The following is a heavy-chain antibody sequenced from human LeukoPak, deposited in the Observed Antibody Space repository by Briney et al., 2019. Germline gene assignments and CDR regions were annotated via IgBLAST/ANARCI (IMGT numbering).Heavy chain of an antibody. Sequence: PSETLSLTCAVSGYSISSGYYWGWIRQPPEKGLEWIGSIYHSGSTYYNPSLKSRVTISVDTSKNQFSLKLSSVTAADTAVYYCASLSGTTLSDAFDIWGQGTMVTVSS. J-gene: IGHJ3*02. CDR1: GYSISSGYY. CDR2: IYHSGST. CDR3: ASLSGTTLSDAFDI. D-gene: IGHD1-7*01. V-gene: IGHV4-38-2*01.